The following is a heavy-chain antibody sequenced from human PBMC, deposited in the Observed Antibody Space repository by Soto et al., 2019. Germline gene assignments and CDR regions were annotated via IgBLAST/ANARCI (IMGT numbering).Heavy chain of an antibody. V-gene: IGHV4-4*08. D-gene: IGHD6-19*01. J-gene: IGHJ4*02. CDR2: IWSSGST. CDR3: AKGGGSYTTGWYNDY. CDR1: GVSLSNSY. Sequence: QVQLQESGPGLVKPSETMSLTCTVSGVSLSNSYCSWARQPPGKGLEWIGHIWSSGSTNYNPSLRSRVTLSVDTSKNQVSLQLSSLTATDTAVYYCAKGGGSYTTGWYNDYWGQGTLVTVSS.